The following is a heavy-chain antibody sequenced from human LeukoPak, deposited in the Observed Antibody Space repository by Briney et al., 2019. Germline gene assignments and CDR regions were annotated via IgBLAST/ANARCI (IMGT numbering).Heavy chain of an antibody. CDR3: VTYRNYDSSRSEPRLDY. CDR2: IKDDGGER. D-gene: IGHD3-22*01. Sequence: PGGSLRLSCAASGFTFSRYWMSWVRQTPEKGLEWVANIKDDGGERYYVDSVKGRFTVSRDKAKNSLYLQMNSLRAADTAVYYCVTYRNYDSSRSEPRLDYWGQGTLVTVSS. J-gene: IGHJ4*02. V-gene: IGHV3-7*05. CDR1: GFTFSRYW.